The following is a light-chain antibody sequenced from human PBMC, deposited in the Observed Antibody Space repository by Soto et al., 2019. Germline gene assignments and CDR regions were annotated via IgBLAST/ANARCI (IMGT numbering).Light chain of an antibody. V-gene: IGLV2-14*01. CDR3: SSYTTSTTWV. J-gene: IGLJ3*02. CDR1: NSDVGGYNY. CDR2: EVS. Sequence: QSALTQPASVSGSPGQSIAISCTGTNSDVGGYNYLSWYQHHPGKAPKLMIYEVSNRPSGVSNRFSGSKSGNTASLTISGLQAEDEADYYCSSYTTSTTWVFGGGTKLTVL.